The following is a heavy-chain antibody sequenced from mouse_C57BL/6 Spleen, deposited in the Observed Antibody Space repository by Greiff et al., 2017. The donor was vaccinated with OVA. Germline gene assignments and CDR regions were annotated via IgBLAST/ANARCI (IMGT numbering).Heavy chain of an antibody. CDR1: GYTFTSYW. CDR3: ARTHLYYYGSSSYAMDY. J-gene: IGHJ4*01. Sequence: QVQLKQPGTELVKPGASVKLSCKASGYTFTSYWMHWVKQRPGQGLEWIGNINPSNGGTNYNEKFKSKATLTVDKSSSTAYMQLSSLTSEGSAVYYCARTHLYYYGSSSYAMDYWGQGTSVTVSS. V-gene: IGHV1-53*01. D-gene: IGHD1-1*01. CDR2: INPSNGGT.